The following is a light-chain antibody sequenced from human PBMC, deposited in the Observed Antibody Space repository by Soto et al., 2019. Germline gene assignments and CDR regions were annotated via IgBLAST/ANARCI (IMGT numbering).Light chain of an antibody. CDR3: QKFHRVPPT. V-gene: IGKV1-9*01. Sequence: DIQLTQSPSFLSASVGDRVTITCRASHTISSYLAWYQQKPGKAPELLLYAASTLQNGVPSRFSGSGCDTDFTLTISGLQTEDLGTYYSQKFHRVPPTFGPGTKVDLK. CDR2: AAS. J-gene: IGKJ3*01. CDR1: HTISSY.